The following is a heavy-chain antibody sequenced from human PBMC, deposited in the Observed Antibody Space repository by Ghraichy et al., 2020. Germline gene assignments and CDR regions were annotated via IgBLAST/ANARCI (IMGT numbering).Heavy chain of an antibody. J-gene: IGHJ4*02. V-gene: IGHV3-48*03. CDR3: ATYRYSDILIGYYMALDY. CDR2: ISISGTAI. CDR1: GLTFSSYE. Sequence: GGSLRLSCAASGLTFSSYEMNWVRQAPGKGLEWVSYISISGTAIYYAESVKGRFTISRDNAKNSLYLQMNSLRAEDTAVYYCATYRYSDILIGYYMALDYWGQGTLVTVSS. D-gene: IGHD3-9*01.